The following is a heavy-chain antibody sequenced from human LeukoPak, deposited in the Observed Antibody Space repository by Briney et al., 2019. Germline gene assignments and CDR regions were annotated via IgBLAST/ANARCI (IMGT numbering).Heavy chain of an antibody. CDR3: ARDRREDRFDY. Sequence: PGGSLRLSCAASGFTFSNHGMQWVRQAPGKGLEWVSFISDSGSTISYADSVKGRFTISRDNAKNSLYLQMNSLRGEDTALYYCARDRREDRFDYWGQGTLVTVSS. J-gene: IGHJ4*02. D-gene: IGHD5-24*01. CDR2: ISDSGSTI. CDR1: GFTFSNHG. V-gene: IGHV3-48*03.